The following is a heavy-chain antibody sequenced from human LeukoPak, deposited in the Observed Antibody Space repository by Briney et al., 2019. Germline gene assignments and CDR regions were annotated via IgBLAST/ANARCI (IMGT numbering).Heavy chain of an antibody. D-gene: IGHD1-26*01. CDR1: GFTFDDYT. V-gene: IGHV3-43*01. CDR3: AKDRASGVSSQWELPRGYFDY. J-gene: IGHJ4*02. Sequence: PGGSLRLSCAASGFTFDDYTMHWVRQAPGKGLEWVSLISWDGGSTYYADSVKGRFTISRDNSKNSLYLQMNSLRTEDTALYYCAKDRASGVSSQWELPRGYFDYWGQGTLVTVSS. CDR2: ISWDGGST.